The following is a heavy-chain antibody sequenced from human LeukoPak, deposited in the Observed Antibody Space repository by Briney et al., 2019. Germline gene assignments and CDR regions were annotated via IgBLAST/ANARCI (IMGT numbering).Heavy chain of an antibody. V-gene: IGHV3-20*04. D-gene: IGHD3-22*01. CDR3: ARVYYYDSSGYYYPPGFDY. J-gene: IGHJ4*02. Sequence: AGGSLRLSCAASGFTFVDYGMSWVRQAPGKGLEWVSGINWNGGSTGYADSVKGRFTISRDNAKNSLYLQMNSLRAEDTALYYCARVYYYDSSGYYYPPGFDYWGQGTLVTVSS. CDR2: INWNGGST. CDR1: GFTFVDYG.